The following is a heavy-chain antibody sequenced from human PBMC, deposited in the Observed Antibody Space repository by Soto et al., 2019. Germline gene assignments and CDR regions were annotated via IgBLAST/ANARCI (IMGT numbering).Heavy chain of an antibody. Sequence: PGGSLRLSCAASGFPFSVYAMAWVRQAPGKGLEWVSTIADTIGTSYYADSVKGRFTLSRDISTNTLHLQMNSLRVDDTAVYYCAEAGGIVVVPAATMPHWFDPWGQGTLVTVSS. J-gene: IGHJ5*02. CDR3: AEAGGIVVVPAATMPHWFDP. V-gene: IGHV3-23*01. CDR2: IADTIGTS. D-gene: IGHD2-2*01. CDR1: GFPFSVYA.